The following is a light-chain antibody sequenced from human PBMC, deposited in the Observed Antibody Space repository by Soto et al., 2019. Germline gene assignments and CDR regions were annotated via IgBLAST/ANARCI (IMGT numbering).Light chain of an antibody. CDR3: QHYRHYPWT. J-gene: IGKJ1*01. CDR1: QSINKW. CDR2: QAS. V-gene: IGKV1-5*03. Sequence: DIKMTQSPSTLSASPGDRVIITCRASQSINKWLAWYQQRPGEAPKLLINQASHLQSGVPSRFSASGSETEFSLTISSLQPADFATYYCQHYRHYPWTFGQGTKVEIK.